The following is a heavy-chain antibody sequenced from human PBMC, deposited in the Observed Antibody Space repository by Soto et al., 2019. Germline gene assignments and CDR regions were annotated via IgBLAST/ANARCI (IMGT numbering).Heavy chain of an antibody. V-gene: IGHV3-15*07. CDR1: GFTFSNAW. J-gene: IGHJ4*02. Sequence: GGSLRLSCAASGFTFSNAWMNWVRQAPGKGLEWVGRIKSKTDGGTTDYAAPVKGRFTISRDDSKTTLYLQMNSLKTEDTAVYYCTTDPGEPGTYYDFWSGYYPTNSFDYWGQGTLVTVSS. CDR3: TTDPGEPGTYYDFWSGYYPTNSFDY. D-gene: IGHD3-3*01. CDR2: IKSKTDGGTT.